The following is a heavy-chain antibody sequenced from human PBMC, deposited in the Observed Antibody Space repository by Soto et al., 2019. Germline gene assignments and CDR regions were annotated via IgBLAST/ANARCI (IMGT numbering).Heavy chain of an antibody. Sequence: PGGSLRLSCAASGISANNNYMSWVRQAPGKGLEWVSVLYSNGGTHYADSLKGRSTISRDTSRNTVFLNMSSLRPEDTAVYYCARGYCSGGSCYVFDFWGQGTKVTVSS. V-gene: IGHV3-53*01. CDR2: LYSNGGT. D-gene: IGHD2-15*01. CDR3: ARGYCSGGSCYVFDF. J-gene: IGHJ4*02. CDR1: GISANNNY.